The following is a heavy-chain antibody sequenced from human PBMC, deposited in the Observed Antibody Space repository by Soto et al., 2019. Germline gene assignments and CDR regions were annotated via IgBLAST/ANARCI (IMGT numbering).Heavy chain of an antibody. CDR1: GYTFTSYG. V-gene: IGHV1-18*01. Sequence: QVQLVQSGAEVKKPGASVKVSCKASGYTFTSYGISRVRQAPGQGLEWMGWINAYNGNTNYAQKLQGRVTMTTDTSTRPAYMELRGLRSDDTAVYYCARVLPPFDPWGQGTLVTVSS. CDR3: ARVLPPFDP. CDR2: INAYNGNT. J-gene: IGHJ5*02.